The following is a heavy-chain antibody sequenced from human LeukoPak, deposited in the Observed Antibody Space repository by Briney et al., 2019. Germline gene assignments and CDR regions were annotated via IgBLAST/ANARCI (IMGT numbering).Heavy chain of an antibody. CDR3: ARTYYYDSSGYDAFDI. CDR1: GGSITSSSYY. V-gene: IGHV4-39*01. Sequence: SSQTLSLTCAVSGGSITSSSYYWGWIRQPPGKGLEWIGSIFYSGSTYYNPSLKSRVTISVDTSKNQFSLKLSSVTAADTAVYYCARTYYYDSSGYDAFDIWGQGTMVTVSS. D-gene: IGHD3-22*01. J-gene: IGHJ3*02. CDR2: IFYSGST.